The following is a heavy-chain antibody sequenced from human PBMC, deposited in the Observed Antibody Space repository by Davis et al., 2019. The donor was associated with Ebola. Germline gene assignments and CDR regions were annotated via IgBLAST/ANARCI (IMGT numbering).Heavy chain of an antibody. V-gene: IGHV3-7*03. D-gene: IGHD3-3*01. CDR1: GFTFSTYW. CDR2: IKQDGSEK. Sequence: GESLKISCAASGFTFSTYWMTWVRQAPGKGLEWVAHIKQDGSEKNYVDSVKGRFTISRDNAKNSLYLQMNSLRAEDTAVYYCARDFALYDFWSGYYRSSWWFDPWGQGTLVTVSS. J-gene: IGHJ5*02. CDR3: ARDFALYDFWSGYYRSSWWFDP.